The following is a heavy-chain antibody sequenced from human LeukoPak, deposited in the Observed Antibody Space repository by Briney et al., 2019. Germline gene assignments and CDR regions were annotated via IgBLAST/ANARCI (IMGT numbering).Heavy chain of an antibody. CDR2: ISGSSSYT. J-gene: IGHJ4*02. D-gene: IGHD1-26*01. Sequence: GGSLRLSCAASGFTFSTYSMNWVRQAPGKGLEWVSSISGSSSYTFYADSVRGRFTISRDNAKNSLYLQMNSLRAEDTAVYYCAQSRTVGATLDCWGQGTLVTVSS. CDR1: GFTFSTYS. CDR3: AQSRTVGATLDC. V-gene: IGHV3-21*01.